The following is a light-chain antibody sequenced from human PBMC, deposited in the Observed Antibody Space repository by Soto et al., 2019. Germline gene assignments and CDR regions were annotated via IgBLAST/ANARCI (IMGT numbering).Light chain of an antibody. CDR1: QSVTSSY. CDR2: GVS. CDR3: LQYNNWPPWT. V-gene: IGKV3-20*01. Sequence: EIVLTQSPGTVSLSPGERATLSCRASQSVTSSYLAWYQQKPGQAPRLLIYGVSSRATGTPDRFSGSGAGTEFTLTISSLQSEDFAVYYCLQYNNWPPWTFGQGTKVDIK. J-gene: IGKJ1*01.